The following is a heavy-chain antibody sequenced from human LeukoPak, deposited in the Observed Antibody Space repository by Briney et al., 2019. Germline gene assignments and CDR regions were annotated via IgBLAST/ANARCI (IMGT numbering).Heavy chain of an antibody. Sequence: SETLSLTCTVSGGSISSYHWSWIRQPPGKGLEWIGYIYYSGTTNYNPSLKSRVTISVDTSKNQFSLKVNSVTAADTAVYYCVRSKSGAYGWFDPWGQGTLVTVSS. J-gene: IGHJ5*02. CDR3: VRSKSGAYGWFDP. V-gene: IGHV4-59*01. CDR2: IYYSGTT. D-gene: IGHD2-15*01. CDR1: GGSISSYH.